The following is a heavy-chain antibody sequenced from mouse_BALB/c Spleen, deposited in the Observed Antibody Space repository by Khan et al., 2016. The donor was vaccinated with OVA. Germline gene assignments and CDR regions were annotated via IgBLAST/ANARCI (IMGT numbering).Heavy chain of an antibody. CDR3: AKGVWSYYYTLDY. CDR2: IWGGGST. J-gene: IGHJ4*01. V-gene: IGHV2-6-5*01. Sequence: VELVESGPGLVAPSQNLSITCTVSGFSLSDYGVSWIRQPPGKGLEWLGVIWGGGSTYYNSALKSRLSISKDNSKSQVFLKMSSLQSDDTAMFYCAKGVWSYYYTLDYWGRGTSVTVSS. CDR1: GFSLSDYG.